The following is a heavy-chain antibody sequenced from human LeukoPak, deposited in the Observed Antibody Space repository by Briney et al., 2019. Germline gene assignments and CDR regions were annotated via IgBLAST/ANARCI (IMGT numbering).Heavy chain of an antibody. CDR3: ARDPHSGNYAIDY. V-gene: IGHV3-30-3*01. D-gene: IGHD1-26*01. J-gene: IGHJ4*02. Sequence: PGGSLRLSCAASGFTFSTCAMHWVRQAPDMGLEWLAMISFDGNNVNHADSVKGRFTISRDNSKNTLYLQMNSLRPEDTALYYCARDPHSGNYAIDYWGQGTLVTVSS. CDR2: ISFDGNNV. CDR1: GFTFSTCA.